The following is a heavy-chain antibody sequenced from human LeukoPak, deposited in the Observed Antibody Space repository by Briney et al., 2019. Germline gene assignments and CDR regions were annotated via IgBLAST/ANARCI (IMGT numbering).Heavy chain of an antibody. CDR1: GGSISSYY. CDR3: ARDPRGGYSYSNWFDP. CDR2: IYYSGST. Sequence: SETPSLTCTVSGGSISSYYWSWIRQPPGKGLEWIGYIYYSGSTNYNPSLKSRVTISVDTSKNQFSLKLSSVTAADTAVYYCARDPRGGYSYSNWFDPWGQGTLVTVSS. J-gene: IGHJ5*02. V-gene: IGHV4-59*01. D-gene: IGHD5-18*01.